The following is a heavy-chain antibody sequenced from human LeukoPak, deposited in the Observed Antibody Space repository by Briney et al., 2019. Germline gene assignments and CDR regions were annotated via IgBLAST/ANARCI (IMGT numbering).Heavy chain of an antibody. CDR2: IYYTGST. V-gene: IGHV4-59*01. CDR1: GGSISGYY. Sequence: SETLSLTCTVSGGSISGYYWSWIRQPPGKGLEWIGFIYYTGSTNYNPSLKSRVSISVDTSKNQFSLKLISVTAADTAVYYCARVFVSSGYTPYYYYYMDVWGKGTTVTVSS. CDR3: ARVFVSSGYTPYYYYYMDV. D-gene: IGHD3-22*01. J-gene: IGHJ6*03.